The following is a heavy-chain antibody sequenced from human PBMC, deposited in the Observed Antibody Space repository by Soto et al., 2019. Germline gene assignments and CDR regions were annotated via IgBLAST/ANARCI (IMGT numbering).Heavy chain of an antibody. J-gene: IGHJ6*02. V-gene: IGHV3-30-3*01. Sequence: PGGSLRLSCAASGFTFSSYAMHWVRQAPGKGLEWVAVILYDGSNKYYADSVKGRFTISRDNSKNTLYLQMNSLRAEDTAVYYCAREGYYGSGSYLYYYYYYGMDVWGQGTTVTVSS. CDR1: GFTFSSYA. CDR2: ILYDGSNK. CDR3: AREGYYGSGSYLYYYYYYGMDV. D-gene: IGHD3-10*01.